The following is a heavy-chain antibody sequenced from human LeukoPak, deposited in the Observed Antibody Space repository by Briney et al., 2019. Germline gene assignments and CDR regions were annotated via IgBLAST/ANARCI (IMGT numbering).Heavy chain of an antibody. V-gene: IGHV1-69*05. CDR2: IIPIFGTA. D-gene: IGHD6-6*01. CDR3: ARAVAARPSDAFDI. Sequence: ASVKVSCKASGGTFSSYAISWVRQAPGQGLEWMGRIIPIFGTANYAQKFQGRVTITTDKSTSTAYMELSSLRSEDTAVYYCARAVAARPSDAFDIWGQGTMVTVSS. CDR1: GGTFSSYA. J-gene: IGHJ3*02.